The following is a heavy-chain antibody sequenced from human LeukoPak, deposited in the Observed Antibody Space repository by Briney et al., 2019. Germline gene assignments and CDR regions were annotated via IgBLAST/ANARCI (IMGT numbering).Heavy chain of an antibody. CDR1: GFTFSSHR. J-gene: IGHJ4*02. CDR2: ISSSSSTI. CDR3: ARAFLTTGPFDY. D-gene: IGHD4-17*01. Sequence: GGSLRLSCAASGFTFSSHRMSWVRQAPGKGLEWVSYISSSSSTILYADSVKGRFTISRDNAKNSLYLQMNSLRDEDTAVYYCARAFLTTGPFDYWGQGTLVTVSS. V-gene: IGHV3-48*02.